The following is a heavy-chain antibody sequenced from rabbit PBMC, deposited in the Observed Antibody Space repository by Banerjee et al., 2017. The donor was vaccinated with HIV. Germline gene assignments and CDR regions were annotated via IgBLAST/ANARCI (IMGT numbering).Heavy chain of an antibody. Sequence: QSLEESGGDLVKPGASLTLTCTASGFSFSSSYHICWVRQAPGKGLEWIACIYIGSSGNTYYASWAKGRFTISRTSSTTVTLQMTSLTAADTATYFCARDLAGVIGWNFNLWGPGTLVTVS. D-gene: IGHD4-1*01. CDR3: ARDLAGVIGWNFNL. V-gene: IGHV1S40*01. J-gene: IGHJ4*01. CDR1: GFSFSSSYH. CDR2: IYIGSSGNT.